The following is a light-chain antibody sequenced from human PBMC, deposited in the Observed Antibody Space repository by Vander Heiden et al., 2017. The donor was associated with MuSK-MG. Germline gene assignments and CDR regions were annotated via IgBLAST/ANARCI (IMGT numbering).Light chain of an antibody. J-gene: IGKJ2*01. V-gene: IGKV1-39*01. Sequence: DIQMIQPPPSLSASVGDRVTITCRASQSVSSYVNWYQQKPGKAPKLLIHTASSLQSGVPSRFSGSGSGTDFTLSISSLQPEDFATYYCQQSNSTPPFTFGRGTKVEIK. CDR1: QSVSSY. CDR3: QQSNSTPPFT. CDR2: TAS.